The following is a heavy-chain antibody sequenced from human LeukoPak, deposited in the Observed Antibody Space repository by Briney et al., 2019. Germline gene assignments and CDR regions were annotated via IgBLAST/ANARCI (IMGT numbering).Heavy chain of an antibody. V-gene: IGHV3-23*01. D-gene: IGHD2-2*01. CDR1: GFTFSSYA. CDR2: ISGSGDST. Sequence: GGSLRLSCAASGFTFSSYAMSWVRQAPGKGLEWVSAISGSGDSTYYADSVKGRFTISRDNSKNTLYLQMNSLRAEDTAVYYCAKEIRDYCSSTSCYFDYWGQGTLVTVSS. J-gene: IGHJ4*02. CDR3: AKEIRDYCSSTSCYFDY.